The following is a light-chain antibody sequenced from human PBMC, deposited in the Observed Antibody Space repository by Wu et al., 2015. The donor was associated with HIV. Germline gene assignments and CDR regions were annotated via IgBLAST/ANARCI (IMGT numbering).Light chain of an antibody. J-gene: IGKJ1*01. CDR2: AAA. Sequence: EIVLTQSPGTLSLSPGERATLSCRASQSVGSYLAWYQQKPGQAPRLLIYAAASRATGIPDRFSGRGSGTDFTLTISRLEPEDFAVYYCQQYDGSPRTFGQGTKVE. CDR3: QQYDGSPRT. V-gene: IGKV3-20*01. CDR1: QSVGSY.